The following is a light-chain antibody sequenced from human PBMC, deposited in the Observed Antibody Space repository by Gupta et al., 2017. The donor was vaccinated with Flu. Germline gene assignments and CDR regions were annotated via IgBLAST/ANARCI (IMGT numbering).Light chain of an antibody. Sequence: GSRISITCLACRNINSELAWYQQKPGQAPNVLIYKASSLESGVPSRFRGTESGTEFTLIITSLQPDDFATYYCQQYDTYPWTFGQGTKVEIK. V-gene: IGKV1-5*03. CDR2: KAS. CDR3: QQYDTYPWT. J-gene: IGKJ1*01. CDR1: RNINSE.